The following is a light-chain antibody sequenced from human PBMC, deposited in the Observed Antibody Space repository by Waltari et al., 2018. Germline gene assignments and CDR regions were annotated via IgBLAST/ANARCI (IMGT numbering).Light chain of an antibody. CDR2: HAS. CDR1: QSLSIY. V-gene: IGKV3-20*01. J-gene: IGKJ1*01. CDR3: QMYVRLPVT. Sequence: EIVLTQSPGTLSLSPGERATLSCRASQSLSIYLAWYQQKPGRAPRLLIYHASSRATGVPDRFSGSGSGTDFSLTISRLEPEDFAVYFCQMYVRLPVTFGQGTKVEVK.